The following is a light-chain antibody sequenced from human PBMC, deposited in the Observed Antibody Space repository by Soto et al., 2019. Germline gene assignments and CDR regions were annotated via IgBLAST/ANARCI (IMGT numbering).Light chain of an antibody. CDR3: QSYDSTLSARYV. V-gene: IGLV2-18*02. CDR2: EVS. J-gene: IGLJ1*01. Sequence: QSALTQPPSVSGSPGQSVTISCTGTSSDVGSYNRVSWYQQPPGTAPKLMIYEVSNRPSGVPDRFSGSKSGNTASLTISGLQAEDEADYYCQSYDSTLSARYVFGTGTKLTVL. CDR1: SSDVGSYNR.